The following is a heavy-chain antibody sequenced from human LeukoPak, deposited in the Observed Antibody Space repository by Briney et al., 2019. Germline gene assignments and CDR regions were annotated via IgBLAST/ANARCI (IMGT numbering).Heavy chain of an antibody. CDR3: ARDRESESDSEGDY. Sequence: QSGGSLRLSCSASGFTFSRFWMSWVRQAPGKGLEYVALIKQGGSEIFHMDSVKGRFTISRDDATNSLYLQMNSLGVEDTALYYCARDRESESDSEGDYWGQGTLVTVSS. V-gene: IGHV3-7*01. CDR1: GFTFSRFW. CDR2: IKQGGSEI. J-gene: IGHJ4*02. D-gene: IGHD4-11*01.